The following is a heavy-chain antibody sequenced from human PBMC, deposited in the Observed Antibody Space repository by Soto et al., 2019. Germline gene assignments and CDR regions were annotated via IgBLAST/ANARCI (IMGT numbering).Heavy chain of an antibody. CDR1: GYTFTSYG. CDR2: ISAYNGNT. V-gene: IGHV1-18*01. CDR3: ARWRLHLGELSFDY. Sequence: ASVKVSCKASGYTFTSYGISWVRQAPGQGLEWMGWISAYNGNTNYAQKLQGRVTMTTDTSTSTAYMELRSLRSDDTAVYYCARWRLHLGELSFDYWGQGTLVTVSS. D-gene: IGHD3-16*02. J-gene: IGHJ4*02.